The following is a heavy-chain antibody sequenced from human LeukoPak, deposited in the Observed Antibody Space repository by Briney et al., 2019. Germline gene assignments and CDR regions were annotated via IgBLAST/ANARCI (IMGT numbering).Heavy chain of an antibody. Sequence: PGGSLRLSCAASGFTFSSYWMSWVRQAPGKGLEWVANIKQDGSEKYYVDSVKGRFTISRDNAKNSLYLQMNSLRAEDTAVYYCARNLNYDILRGVYYYYMDVWGKGTTVTVSS. CDR3: ARNLNYDILRGVYYYYMDV. J-gene: IGHJ6*03. V-gene: IGHV3-7*01. CDR2: IKQDGSEK. D-gene: IGHD3-9*01. CDR1: GFTFSSYW.